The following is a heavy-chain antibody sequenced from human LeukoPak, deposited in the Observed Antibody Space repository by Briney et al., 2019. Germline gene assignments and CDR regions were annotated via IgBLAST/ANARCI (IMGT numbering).Heavy chain of an antibody. V-gene: IGHV4-59*06. CDR2: IYYSGST. CDR1: SDSISNYY. J-gene: IGHJ4*02. CDR3: ARFYDSSGYYS. Sequence: SETLSLTCSVSSDSISNYYWSWIRQHPGKGLEWIGYIYYSGSTYYNPSLKSRVTISVDTSKNQFSLKLSSVTAADTAVYYCARFYDSSGYYSWGQGTLVTVSS. D-gene: IGHD3-22*01.